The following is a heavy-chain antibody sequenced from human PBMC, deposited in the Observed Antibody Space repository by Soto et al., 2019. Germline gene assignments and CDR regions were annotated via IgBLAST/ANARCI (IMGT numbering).Heavy chain of an antibody. Sequence: QVQLQESGPGLVKTSETLSLACTVSGDSVSSGSYFWSWIRQPPGKGLEWIGYIFYSGSTSYNPSLKSRVTISLDTSKNQFSLKLSSATAADTAVYYCAREASVVRGAYIDYWGQGTLVSVSS. D-gene: IGHD3-10*01. CDR1: GDSVSSGSYF. CDR3: AREASVVRGAYIDY. CDR2: IFYSGST. J-gene: IGHJ4*02. V-gene: IGHV4-61*01.